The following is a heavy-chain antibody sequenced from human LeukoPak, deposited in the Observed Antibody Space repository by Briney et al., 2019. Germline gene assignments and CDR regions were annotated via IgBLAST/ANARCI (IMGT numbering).Heavy chain of an antibody. Sequence: GALRLSCAASGFNFSSYAMSWVRQAPGKGLEWVSAISGSGGSTYYAYSVKGRFTITRDNSKNTQYLQMNSLRAEDTAVYYCAKGPGEYDFWSGYSLDYWGQGTLVTVSS. D-gene: IGHD3-3*01. CDR2: ISGSGGST. V-gene: IGHV3-23*01. CDR3: AKGPGEYDFWSGYSLDY. CDR1: GFNFSSYA. J-gene: IGHJ4*02.